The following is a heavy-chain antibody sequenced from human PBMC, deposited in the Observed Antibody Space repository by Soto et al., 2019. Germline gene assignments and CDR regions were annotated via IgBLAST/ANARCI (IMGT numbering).Heavy chain of an antibody. J-gene: IGHJ5*02. D-gene: IGHD3-22*01. CDR3: ARASRRLYYDSSGYYP. V-gene: IGHV4-34*01. CDR1: GGSFTGYS. CDR2: INHSGST. Sequence: SETLSLTCAVYGGSFTGYSWSWVRQPPGKGLEWIGEINHSGSTNYNPSLKSRVTISVDTSKNQFSLKLSSVTAADTAVYYCARASRRLYYDSSGYYPWGQGTLVTVS.